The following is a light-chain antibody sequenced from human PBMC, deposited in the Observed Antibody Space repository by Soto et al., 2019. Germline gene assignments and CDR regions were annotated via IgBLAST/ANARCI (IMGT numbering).Light chain of an antibody. Sequence: EIVLTQSPGTLSLFPGERATLSCRASQSIRNNYLAWYQQKPGQAPRLLIYAASARATGIPDRFSGSGSGTDFALTISRLEPADSAVYYCQQYGSSPPITFGQGTRLEIK. CDR3: QQYGSSPPIT. J-gene: IGKJ5*01. CDR1: QSIRNNY. CDR2: AAS. V-gene: IGKV3-20*01.